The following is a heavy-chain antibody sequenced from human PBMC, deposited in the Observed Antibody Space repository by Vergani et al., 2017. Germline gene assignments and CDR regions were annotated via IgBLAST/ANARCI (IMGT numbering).Heavy chain of an antibody. Sequence: QVQLQESGSGLVKPSQTLSLTCAVSGGSISSGGYSWSWIRQPPGKGLEWIGYIYHSGSTYYNPSLKSRVTISVDRSKNQFSPKLNSVTAAETALYYCGRVGTGNGIELWGQGTLVTVSS. CDR2: IYHSGST. V-gene: IGHV4-30-2*01. D-gene: IGHD2-8*01. J-gene: IGHJ4*02. CDR1: GGSISSGGYS. CDR3: GRVGTGNGIEL.